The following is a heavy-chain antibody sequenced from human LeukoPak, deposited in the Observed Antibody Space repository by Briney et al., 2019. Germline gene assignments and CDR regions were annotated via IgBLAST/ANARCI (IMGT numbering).Heavy chain of an antibody. Sequence: ASVKVSCKASGGTFSSYAISWVRQAPGQRLEWMGGIIPIFGTANYAQKFQGRVTITADESTSTAYKELSSLRSEDTAVYYCARGTRTLWFGELPAFDYWGQGTLVTVSS. CDR2: IIPIFGTA. CDR3: ARGTRTLWFGELPAFDY. D-gene: IGHD3-10*01. V-gene: IGHV1-69*13. J-gene: IGHJ4*02. CDR1: GGTFSSYA.